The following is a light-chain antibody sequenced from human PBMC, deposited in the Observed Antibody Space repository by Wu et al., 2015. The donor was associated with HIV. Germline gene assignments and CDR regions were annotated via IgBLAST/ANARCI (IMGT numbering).Light chain of an antibody. V-gene: IGKV3-20*01. CDR2: SAS. CDR1: QTVSSVY. J-gene: IGKJ4*01. CDR3: QQYGSSPPLT. Sequence: EIVLTQSPDTLSLSPGERATLSCRASQTVSSVYLAWYQQKPGQAPRLLIHSASSRATGIPDRFSGSGSGTDFTPTISRLEPEDFAVYFCQQYGSSPPLTFGGGTKGGDQT.